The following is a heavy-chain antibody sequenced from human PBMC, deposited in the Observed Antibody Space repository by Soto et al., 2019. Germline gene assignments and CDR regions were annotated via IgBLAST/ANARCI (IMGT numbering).Heavy chain of an antibody. CDR2: ISYDGSNK. J-gene: IGHJ3*02. Sequence: PGGSLRLSCAASGFTFSSYGMHWVRQAPGKGLEWVAVISYDGSNKYYADSVKGRFTISRDNSKNTLYLQMNSLRAEDTAVYYCAKGGLRFLKSSAFDIWGQGTMVTVSS. CDR1: GFTFSSYG. V-gene: IGHV3-30*18. D-gene: IGHD3-3*01. CDR3: AKGGLRFLKSSAFDI.